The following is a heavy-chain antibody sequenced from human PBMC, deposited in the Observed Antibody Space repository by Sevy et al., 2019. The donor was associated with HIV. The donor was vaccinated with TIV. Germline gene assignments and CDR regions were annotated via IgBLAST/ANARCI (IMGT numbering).Heavy chain of an antibody. CDR1: GYTLNEFS. J-gene: IGHJ4*02. V-gene: IGHV1-24*01. Sequence: ASVKVSCKVSGYTLNEFSMHWVRQAPGKGLEWMTTFDPEDGDPEDGKTICAQKFLGRVTVTEDTSTDTAYMELSSLRSEDTAVYYCATTKDYYDSSGYPFDYWGQGTLVTVSS. CDR2: FDPEDGDPEDGKT. D-gene: IGHD3-22*01. CDR3: ATTKDYYDSSGYPFDY.